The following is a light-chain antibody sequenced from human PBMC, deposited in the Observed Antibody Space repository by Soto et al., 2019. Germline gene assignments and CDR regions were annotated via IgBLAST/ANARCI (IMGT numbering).Light chain of an antibody. CDR2: AAS. CDR3: LQHNSYPRT. CDR1: QGISSY. Sequence: DIQLTQSPAFLSASVGDRVTITCRASQGISSYLAWYHQKPGKAPKLLIYAASTLQTGVPSRFSGSGSGTEFTLTISSLQPEDFATYYCLQHNSYPRTFGQGTKVEIK. V-gene: IGKV1-9*01. J-gene: IGKJ1*01.